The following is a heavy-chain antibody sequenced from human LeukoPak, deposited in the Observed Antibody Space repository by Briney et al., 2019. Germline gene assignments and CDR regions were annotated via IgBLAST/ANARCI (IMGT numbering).Heavy chain of an antibody. CDR3: ARGLATIFGVVTKSGSYYMDV. V-gene: IGHV4-4*02. D-gene: IGHD3-3*01. CDR1: GGSISSSNW. Sequence: SETLSLTCAVSGGSISSSNWWSWVRQPPGKGLEWIGEICHSGSTNYNPSLKSRVTISVDKSKNQFSLKLSSVTAADTAVYYCARGLATIFGVVTKSGSYYMDVWGKGTTVTVSS. J-gene: IGHJ6*03. CDR2: ICHSGST.